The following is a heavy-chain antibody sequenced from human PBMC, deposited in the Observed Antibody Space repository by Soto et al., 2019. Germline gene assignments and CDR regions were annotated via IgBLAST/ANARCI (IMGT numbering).Heavy chain of an antibody. CDR1: GGSVSSGSYY. V-gene: IGHV4-61*01. J-gene: IGHJ5*02. CDR3: ARAYYYYDSSGYLGGNWFDP. CDR2: IYYSGST. D-gene: IGHD3-22*01. Sequence: SETLSLTCTVSGGSVSSGSYYWSWIRQPPGKGLEWIGYIYYSGSTNYNPSLKSRVTISVDTPKNQFSLKLSSVTAADTAVYYCARAYYYYDSSGYLGGNWFDPWGQGTLVTVSS.